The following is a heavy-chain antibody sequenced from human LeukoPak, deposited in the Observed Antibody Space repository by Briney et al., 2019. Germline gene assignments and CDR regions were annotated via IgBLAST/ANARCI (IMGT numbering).Heavy chain of an antibody. V-gene: IGHV1-2*02. J-gene: IGHJ5*02. CDR3: ARDDYGDYVVTGWFDP. Sequence: ASVKVSCEASGYTFSDYYINWLRQAPGQGLEWMGWINPNSGGTNYAQKFQGRVTMTRDTSISTAYMELSRLRSDDTAVYYCARDDYGDYVVTGWFDPWGQGTLVTVSS. CDR1: GYTFSDYY. D-gene: IGHD4-17*01. CDR2: INPNSGGT.